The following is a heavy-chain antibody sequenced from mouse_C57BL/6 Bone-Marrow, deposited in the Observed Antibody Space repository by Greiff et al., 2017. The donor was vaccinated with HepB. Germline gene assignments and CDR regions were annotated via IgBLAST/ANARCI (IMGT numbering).Heavy chain of an antibody. CDR3: TRQGPDGSSAY. V-gene: IGHV1-5*01. CDR1: GYTFTSYW. Sequence: EVQLQQSGTVLARPGASVKMSCKTSGYTFTSYWMHWVKQRPGQGLEWIGAIYPGNSDTSYNQKFKGKAKLTADTSASTAYMELSSLTNEDSAVYYCTRQGPDGSSAYWGQGTLVTVSA. J-gene: IGHJ3*01. D-gene: IGHD1-1*01. CDR2: IYPGNSDT.